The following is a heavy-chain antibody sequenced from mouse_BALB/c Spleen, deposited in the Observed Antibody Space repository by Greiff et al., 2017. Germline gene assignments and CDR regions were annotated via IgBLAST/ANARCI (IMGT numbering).Heavy chain of an antibody. V-gene: IGHV5-17*02. J-gene: IGHJ2*01. Sequence: EVMLVESGGGLVQPGGSRKLSCAASGFTFSSFGMHWVRQAPEKGLEWVAYISSGSSTIYYADTVKGRFTISRDNPKNTLFLQMTSLRSEDTAMYYCARSGGSFDYWGQGTTLTVSS. D-gene: IGHD3-1*01. CDR2: ISSGSSTI. CDR3: ARSGGSFDY. CDR1: GFTFSSFG.